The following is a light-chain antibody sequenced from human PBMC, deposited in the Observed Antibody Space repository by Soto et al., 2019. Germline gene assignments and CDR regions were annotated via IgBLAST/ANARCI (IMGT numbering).Light chain of an antibody. CDR1: SSDVGSYKF. CDR3: CSYAGSRNYV. V-gene: IGLV2-23*01. CDR2: EDN. J-gene: IGLJ1*01. Sequence: QSALTQPASVSGSPGQSITISCTGTSSDVGSYKFVSWYQQHPGKAPKLMIYEDNKRPSGVSNRFSGSKSGNTASLTVSGLQAEDEAEYYCCSYAGSRNYVFGSGTKVTVL.